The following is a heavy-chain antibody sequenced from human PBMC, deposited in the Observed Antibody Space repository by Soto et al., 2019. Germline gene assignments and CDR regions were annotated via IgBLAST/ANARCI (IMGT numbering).Heavy chain of an antibody. CDR2: VYNSGST. CDR1: GGSVSGGSYC. J-gene: IGHJ2*01. Sequence: QVQLQESGPGLVKPSETLSLTCTVSGGSVSGGSYCWSWIRQPPGKGLECIGYVYNSGSTTYNPSLKRRGTISVDTSKNQFTLGLSSVTAADTAVYYCARVPLTTYFDLWGRGTLVTVSS. V-gene: IGHV4-61*01. CDR3: ARVPLTTYFDL. D-gene: IGHD3-9*01.